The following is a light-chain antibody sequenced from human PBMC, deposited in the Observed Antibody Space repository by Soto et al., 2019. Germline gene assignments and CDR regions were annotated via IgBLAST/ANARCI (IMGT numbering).Light chain of an antibody. V-gene: IGLV2-8*01. CDR1: TSDFGSNNY. CDR3: SSYAGSNIYYV. Sequence: QSVLTQPPSASGSPGQSVTISCTGTTSDFGSNNYVSWYQQHPGKAPKLMIYEVNKRPSGVPDRFSGFKSGNTASLTVSGLQADDEADYYCSSYAGSNIYYVFGTGTKLTVL. J-gene: IGLJ1*01. CDR2: EVN.